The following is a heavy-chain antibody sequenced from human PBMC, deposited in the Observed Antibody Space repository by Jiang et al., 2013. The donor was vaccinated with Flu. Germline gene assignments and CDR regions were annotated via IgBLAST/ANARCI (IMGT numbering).Heavy chain of an antibody. CDR2: INHSGST. D-gene: IGHD6-13*01. V-gene: IGHV4-34*01. Sequence: LLKPSETLSLTCAVYGGSFSGYYWSWIRQPPGKGLEWIGEINHSGSTNYNPSLKSRVTISVDTSKNQFSLKLSSVTAADTAVYYCARGRTWRSSWYDQKYFQHWGQGTLVTVSS. CDR1: GGSFSGYY. CDR3: ARGRTWRSSWYDQKYFQH. J-gene: IGHJ1*01.